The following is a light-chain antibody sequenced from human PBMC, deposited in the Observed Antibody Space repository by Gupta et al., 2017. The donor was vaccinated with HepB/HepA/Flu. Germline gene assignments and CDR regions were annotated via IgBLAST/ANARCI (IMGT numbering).Light chain of an antibody. Sequence: QSVVTQPPSASGTPGQRFPISCSGSSSNIGKNYVYWYQQFPGTAPKLLINRNNERPSGVSARFSASKSGTSASLAISGLRSEDEADYYCAVWDDSLNGRVVFGGGTRLTVL. CDR2: RNN. CDR3: AVWDDSLNGRVV. V-gene: IGLV1-47*01. J-gene: IGLJ2*01. CDR1: SSNIGKNY.